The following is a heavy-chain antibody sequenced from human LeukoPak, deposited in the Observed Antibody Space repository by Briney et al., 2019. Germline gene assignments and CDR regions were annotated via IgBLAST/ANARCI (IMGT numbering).Heavy chain of an antibody. CDR2: ISSGGGT. CDR1: GFSFSTYA. J-gene: IGHJ4*02. D-gene: IGHD3-10*01. CDR3: AKGDLWFGELYDY. Sequence: GGSLRLSCAASGFSFSTYAMTWVRQAPGKGLEWVSAISSGGGTYYADSVKGRFTISRDDSKNTLYLQMNSLRAEDTAVYYCAKGDLWFGELYDYWGQGTLVTVSS. V-gene: IGHV3-23*01.